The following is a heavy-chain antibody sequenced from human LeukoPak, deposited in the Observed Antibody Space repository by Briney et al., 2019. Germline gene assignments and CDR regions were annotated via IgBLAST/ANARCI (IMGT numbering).Heavy chain of an antibody. CDR2: ISYDGSNK. CDR3: ARDAHSSLDY. D-gene: IGHD3-22*01. V-gene: IGHV3-30-3*01. Sequence: GGSLRLSCAASGFTFSSYAMLWVRQAPGKGLEWVAVISYDGSNKYYADSVKGRFTISRDNSKNTLYLQMNSLRAEDTAVYYCARDAHSSLDYWGQGTLVTVSS. CDR1: GFTFSSYA. J-gene: IGHJ4*02.